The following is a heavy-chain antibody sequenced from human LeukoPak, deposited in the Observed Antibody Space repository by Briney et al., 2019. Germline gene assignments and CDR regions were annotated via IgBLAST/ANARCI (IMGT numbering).Heavy chain of an antibody. J-gene: IGHJ4*02. CDR1: GGTFSSYA. CDR3: ARLYDPDY. V-gene: IGHV1-69*05. Sequence: GASVKVSCKASGGTFSSYAISWVRQAPGQGLEWMGGIIPIFGTANYAQKFQGRVTMTRDMSTSTVYMELSSLRSEDTAVYYCARLYDPDYWGQGTLVTVSS. CDR2: IIPIFGTA. D-gene: IGHD2/OR15-2a*01.